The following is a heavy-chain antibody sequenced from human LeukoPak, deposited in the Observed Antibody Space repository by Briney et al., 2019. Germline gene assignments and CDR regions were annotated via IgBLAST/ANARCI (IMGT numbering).Heavy chain of an antibody. CDR1: GGSISGYY. CDR2: MFSSGST. D-gene: IGHD2-15*01. CDR3: ARRYCSGGSCHEGFDP. J-gene: IGHJ5*02. Sequence: SSETLSLTCTVSGGSISGYYWNWIRQPPGKGLEWIGDMFSSGSTNYNPSLKSRVTISVDTSKNQFSLKLSSVTAADTAVYYCARRYCSGGSCHEGFDPWGQGTLVTVSS. V-gene: IGHV4-59*08.